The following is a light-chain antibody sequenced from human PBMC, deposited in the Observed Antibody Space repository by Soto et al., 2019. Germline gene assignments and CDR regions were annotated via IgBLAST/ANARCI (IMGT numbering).Light chain of an antibody. CDR1: QSVSSY. J-gene: IGKJ2*01. CDR3: QQRSIRYT. Sequence: EIVLTQSPATLSLSPGERATLSCRASQSVSSYLAWYQQKPGQAPRLLIYDASNRATGIPARFSGSGSGTDFTLTISSLEPEDSAVYCCQQRSIRYTFGQGTKLEIK. CDR2: DAS. V-gene: IGKV3-11*01.